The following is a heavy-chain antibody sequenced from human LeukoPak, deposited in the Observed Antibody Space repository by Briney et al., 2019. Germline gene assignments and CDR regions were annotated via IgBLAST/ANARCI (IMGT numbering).Heavy chain of an antibody. V-gene: IGHV1-69*05. Sequence: GASVKVSCKASGGTFSSYAISWVRQAPGQGLQWMGGVIPILGTTNYAQRFQDRVSITTDDSTSTSYMEFRSLRSVDTAVYYCARDDGSATMGFDSWGQGTLVTVSS. CDR1: GGTFSSYA. J-gene: IGHJ4*02. CDR3: ARDDGSATMGFDS. CDR2: VIPILGTT. D-gene: IGHD1-26*01.